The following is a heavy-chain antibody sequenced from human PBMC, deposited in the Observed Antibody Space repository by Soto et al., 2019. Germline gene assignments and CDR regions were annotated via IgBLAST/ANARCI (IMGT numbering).Heavy chain of an antibody. CDR1: GVTVSSNY. Sequence: ESGGGLVQPGGSLRLSCEASGVTVSSNYMSWVRQAPGKGLDWVSIIYSDGTTRYADSVQGRFTISRDSSKNTLYLQLNRLRAEDTAVYYCARASTVTTIYDLWGQGSLVAVSS. CDR2: IYSDGTT. D-gene: IGHD4-17*01. CDR3: ARASTVTTIYDL. J-gene: IGHJ5*02. V-gene: IGHV3-66*01.